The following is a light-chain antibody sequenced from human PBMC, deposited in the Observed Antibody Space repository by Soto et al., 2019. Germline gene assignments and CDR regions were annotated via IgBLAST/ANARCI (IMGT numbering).Light chain of an antibody. V-gene: IGLV2-14*01. CDR3: TSYTRDTALV. Sequence: VLTQPASVSGSPGQSITISCTGTSSDVGTYNYVSWYQHHPGKAPKLIIYEVSNRPSGVSNRFSGSKSGSTASLTISGLQAEDEADYHCTSYTRDTALVFGTGTKVTV. J-gene: IGLJ1*01. CDR2: EVS. CDR1: SSDVGTYNY.